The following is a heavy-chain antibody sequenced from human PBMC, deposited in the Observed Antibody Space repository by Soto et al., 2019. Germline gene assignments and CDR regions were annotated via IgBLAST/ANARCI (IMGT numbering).Heavy chain of an antibody. Sequence: SETLSLTCTVSGGSISSGGYYWSWIRQHPGKGLEWIGYIYYSGSTYYNPSLKSRVTISVDTSKNQFSLKLSSVTAADTAVYYCARTPGSSSWFLYNWFDPWGQGTLVTVPQ. J-gene: IGHJ5*02. V-gene: IGHV4-31*02. CDR2: IYYSGST. CDR3: ARTPGSSSWFLYNWFDP. CDR1: GGSISSGGYY. D-gene: IGHD6-13*01.